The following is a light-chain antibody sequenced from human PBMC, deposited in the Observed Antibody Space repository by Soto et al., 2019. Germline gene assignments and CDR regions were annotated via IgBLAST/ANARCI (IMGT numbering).Light chain of an antibody. J-gene: IGKJ3*01. CDR3: LQDYNYLT. V-gene: IGKV1-6*01. CDR1: QGIRND. CDR2: AAS. Sequence: AIQMTQSPSSLSASVGDRVTITCRASQGIRNDLGWYQQKPGKAPKLLIYAASSLQSGVPSRFSGSGSGTDFTLTISSLQPEDFATYYCLQDYNYLTVGPGTKVDIK.